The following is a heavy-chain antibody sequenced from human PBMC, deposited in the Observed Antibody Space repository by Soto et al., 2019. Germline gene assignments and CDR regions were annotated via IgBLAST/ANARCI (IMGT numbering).Heavy chain of an antibody. CDR2: ISYDGSNK. D-gene: IGHD5-18*01. CDR3: AKDLYSYGNYYYYGMDV. CDR1: GFTFSSYG. J-gene: IGHJ6*02. Sequence: QVQLVESGGGVVQPGRSLRPSCAASGFTFSSYGMHWVRQAPGKGLEWVAVISYDGSNKYYADSVKGRFTISRDNSKNTLYLQMNSLRAEDTAVYYCAKDLYSYGNYYYYGMDVWDQGTTVTVSS. V-gene: IGHV3-30*18.